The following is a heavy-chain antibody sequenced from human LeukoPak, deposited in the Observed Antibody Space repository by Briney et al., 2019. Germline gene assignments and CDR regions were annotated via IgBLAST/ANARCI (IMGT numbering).Heavy chain of an antibody. D-gene: IGHD6-13*01. J-gene: IGHJ4*02. CDR1: GFTFSNYW. CDR2: ISTDGSST. V-gene: IGHV3-74*03. CDR3: ATPYSSSWYPFDC. Sequence: GSLRLSCAASGFTFSNYWMHWVRQAPGKGLVWVARISTDGSSTMYADSVKGRFTISRDNAKNTLYLQMNSLRAEDTAVYYCATPYSSSWYPFDCWGQGTLVTVSS.